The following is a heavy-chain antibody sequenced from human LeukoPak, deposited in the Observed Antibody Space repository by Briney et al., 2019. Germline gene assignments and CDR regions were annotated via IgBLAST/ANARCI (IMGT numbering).Heavy chain of an antibody. CDR3: AKDHDGSPFHNYFDC. V-gene: IGHV3-33*03. Sequence: PGTSLRLSCAASGFTFSDHGMHWVRQAPGKGLEWVALIWYDASNKYYADSVKGRFTISRDNSKNTLYLQMNSLRAEDTAVYYCAKDHDGSPFHNYFDCWGQGTLVTVSS. J-gene: IGHJ4*02. CDR1: GFTFSDHG. D-gene: IGHD1-26*01. CDR2: IWYDASNK.